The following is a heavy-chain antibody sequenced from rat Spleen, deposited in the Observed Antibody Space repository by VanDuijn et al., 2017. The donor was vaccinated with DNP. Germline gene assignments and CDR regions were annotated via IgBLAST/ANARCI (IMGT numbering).Heavy chain of an antibody. CDR1: GITFSDYY. J-gene: IGHJ2*01. CDR3: ATGYYGYTSYFDY. CDR2: ISYNGGTP. D-gene: IGHD1-9*01. Sequence: EVQLVESGGGLVQPGRSLKLSCAVSGITFSDYYMAWVRQAPAKGLEWVATISYNGGTPYYRDPVKGRFTISRDNAKSTLYLQMDSLRSEDTATYYCATGYYGYTSYFDYWGQGVMVTVSS. V-gene: IGHV5-20*01.